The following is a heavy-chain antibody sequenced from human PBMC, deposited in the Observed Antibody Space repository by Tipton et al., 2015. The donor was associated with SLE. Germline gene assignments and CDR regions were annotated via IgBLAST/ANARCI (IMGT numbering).Heavy chain of an antibody. V-gene: IGHV4-34*01. J-gene: IGHJ6*02. CDR1: GGSFSGYY. Sequence: TLSLTCAVYGGSFSGYYWSWIRQPPGKGLEWIGEINHSGSTNYNPSLESRITISIDVSKNQFSLKLPSVTAADTAVYYCGRGATTWRGAIYGVDVWGQGTTVTVSS. D-gene: IGHD1-1*01. CDR2: INHSGST. CDR3: GRGATTWRGAIYGVDV.